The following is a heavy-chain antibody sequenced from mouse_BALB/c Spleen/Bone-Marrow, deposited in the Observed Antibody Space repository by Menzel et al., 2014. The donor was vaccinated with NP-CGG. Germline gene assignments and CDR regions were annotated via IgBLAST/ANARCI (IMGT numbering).Heavy chain of an antibody. Sequence: QVQLKQSGPELVKPGASVKMSCKASGYTFTDYVISWVKQRTGQGLEWIGEIYPGSGSTYSNEKFKGKATLSADKSSNTAYMQLSSLTSEDSAVYFCARSPNWDPYYAVDSWGQGTSVTASS. V-gene: IGHV1-77*01. CDR2: IYPGSGST. CDR3: ARSPNWDPYYAVDS. CDR1: GYTFTDYV. D-gene: IGHD4-1*01. J-gene: IGHJ4*01.